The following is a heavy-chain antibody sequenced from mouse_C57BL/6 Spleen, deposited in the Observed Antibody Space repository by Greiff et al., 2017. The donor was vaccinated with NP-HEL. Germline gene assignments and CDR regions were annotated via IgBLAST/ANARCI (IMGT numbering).Heavy chain of an antibody. J-gene: IGHJ2*01. V-gene: IGHV1-52*01. CDR2: IDPSDSET. Sequence: VQLQQPGAELVRPGSSVKLSCKASGYTFTSYWMHWVKQRPIQGLEWIGNIDPSDSETHYNQKFKDKATLTVDKSTSTAYMQLSSLTSEDSAVYYGAREGTVAYFDYWGQGTTLTVSS. D-gene: IGHD1-1*01. CDR1: GYTFTSYW. CDR3: AREGTVAYFDY.